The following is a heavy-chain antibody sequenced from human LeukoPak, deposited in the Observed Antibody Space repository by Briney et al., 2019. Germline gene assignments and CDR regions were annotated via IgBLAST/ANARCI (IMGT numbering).Heavy chain of an antibody. CDR1: GFSLSHHL. CDR2: IKEDGSDE. D-gene: IGHD5-24*01. Sequence: PGGSLRLSCASSGFSLSHHLMSWIRQAPGEGLEWVASIKEDGSDEYYVDAVKGRFTISRDNTKNSMDLQMTRLTAEDAPVYYCVRQGRQGNNPDLSLVSWGQGALVIVSA. CDR3: VRQGRQGNNPDLSLVS. V-gene: IGHV3-7*01. J-gene: IGHJ4*02.